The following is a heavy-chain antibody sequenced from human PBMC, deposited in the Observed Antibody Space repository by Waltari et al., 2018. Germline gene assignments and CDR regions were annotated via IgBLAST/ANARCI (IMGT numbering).Heavy chain of an antibody. CDR1: G. J-gene: IGHJ4*02. CDR2: RQPRGTT. CDR3: ARDRGRGLYLDA. D-gene: IGHD5-12*01. V-gene: IGHV4-4*01. Sequence: GGGWVGRAPGNGVECIGQRQPRGTTTYQPPLGSRAATERATSKNEFSLEVTSATAADTAVYFCARDRGRGLYLDAWGQGILVTVSP.